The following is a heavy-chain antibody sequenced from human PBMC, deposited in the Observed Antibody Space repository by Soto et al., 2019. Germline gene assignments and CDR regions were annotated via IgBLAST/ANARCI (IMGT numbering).Heavy chain of an antibody. J-gene: IGHJ6*03. CDR1: GGSFSGYY. Sequence: SETLSLSCAVYGGSFSGYYWSWIRQPPGKGLEWIGEINHSGSTNYNPSLKSRVTISVDTSKNQFSLKLSSVTAADTAVYYCARGSLRSPYIVVVPAATPYYYYMDVWGKGTTVTVSS. D-gene: IGHD2-2*01. CDR3: ARGSLRSPYIVVVPAATPYYYYMDV. V-gene: IGHV4-34*01. CDR2: INHSGST.